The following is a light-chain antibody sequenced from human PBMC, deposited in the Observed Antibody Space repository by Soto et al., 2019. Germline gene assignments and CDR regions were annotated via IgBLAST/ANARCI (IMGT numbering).Light chain of an antibody. CDR2: EVT. CDR3: TSYTSSVTLRYV. CDR1: STDVGTYNY. Sequence: QSALTQPASVSGSPGQSITISCTGTSTDVGTYNYVSWYQQHPGKAPKLMIYEVTNRPSGVSIRFSGSKSGNTASLTISGLQAEDEADYYCTSYTSSVTLRYVFGTGTKVTVL. J-gene: IGLJ1*01. V-gene: IGLV2-14*01.